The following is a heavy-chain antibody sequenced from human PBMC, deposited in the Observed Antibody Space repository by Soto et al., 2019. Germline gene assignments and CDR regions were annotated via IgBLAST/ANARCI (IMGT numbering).Heavy chain of an antibody. Sequence: QMQLVESGGGLVEPGGSLRLSCEASGFTFSNHYMSWIRQAPGKGLEWVSYISRSGSTIYYADSVRGRFTISRDNSKNALYLQMDSLRAEDTAMYYCGRDPELWDENVATRPSIYYYGMDVWGQGTTVTVSS. CDR1: GFTFSNHY. CDR2: ISRSGSTI. D-gene: IGHD5-18*01. CDR3: GRDPELWDENVATRPSIYYYGMDV. V-gene: IGHV3-11*01. J-gene: IGHJ6*02.